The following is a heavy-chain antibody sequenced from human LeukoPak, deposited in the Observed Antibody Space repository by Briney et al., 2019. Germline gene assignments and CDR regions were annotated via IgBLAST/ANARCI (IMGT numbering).Heavy chain of an antibody. Sequence: SETLSLTCAVYGGSFSGYYWSWIRQPPGKGLEWIGEINHSGSTSYNPSLKSRVTISVDTSKNQFSLKLSSVTAADTAVYYCARGLQWLYYFDYWGQGTLVTVSS. CDR2: INHSGST. J-gene: IGHJ4*02. CDR1: GGSFSGYY. V-gene: IGHV4-34*01. CDR3: ARGLQWLYYFDY. D-gene: IGHD6-19*01.